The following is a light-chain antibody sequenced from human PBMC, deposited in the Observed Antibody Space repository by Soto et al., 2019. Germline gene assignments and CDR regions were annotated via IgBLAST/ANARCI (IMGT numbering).Light chain of an antibody. Sequence: DSVMTQFPLSLSVTPGEPASISCRSSQSLLHSDGYNYLDWYVQKPGQSPQLLIYLGSNRASGVPDRFSGSGSGTDFTLKISRVEAEDVGVYYCMQALQIHVEFGQGTKVEIQ. CDR3: MQALQIHVE. J-gene: IGKJ1*01. V-gene: IGKV2-28*01. CDR1: QSLLHSDGYNY. CDR2: LGS.